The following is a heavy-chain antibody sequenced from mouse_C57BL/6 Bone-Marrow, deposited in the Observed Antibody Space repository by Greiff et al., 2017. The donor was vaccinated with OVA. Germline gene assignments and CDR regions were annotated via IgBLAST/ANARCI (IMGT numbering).Heavy chain of an antibody. CDR3: ARKDGYDSLAY. V-gene: IGHV1-69*01. CDR1: GYTFTSYW. J-gene: IGHJ3*01. Sequence: QVHVKQPGAELVMPGASVKLSCKASGYTFTSYWMHWVKQRPGQGLEWIGEIDPSDSYTNYNQKFKGKSTLTVDKSSSTAYMQLSSLTSEDSAVYYCARKDGYDSLAYWGQGTLVTVSA. CDR2: IDPSDSYT. D-gene: IGHD2-2*01.